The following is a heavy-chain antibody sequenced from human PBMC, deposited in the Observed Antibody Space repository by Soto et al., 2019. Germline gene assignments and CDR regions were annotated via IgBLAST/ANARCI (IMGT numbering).Heavy chain of an antibody. D-gene: IGHD3-16*02. CDR2: ISGAGTTT. V-gene: IGHV3-11*04. CDR3: ARGKFDYVWGSYRYNHYYYYGMDV. CDR1: GFAFSDYY. Sequence: GGSLRLSCETSGFAFSDYYMSWIRQAPGKGLEWISYISGAGTTTYHADSVRGRFTVSRDNVKNSLYLQMNSLRDEDTAVYYCARGKFDYVWGSYRYNHYYYYGMDVWGQGTTVTVSS. J-gene: IGHJ6*02.